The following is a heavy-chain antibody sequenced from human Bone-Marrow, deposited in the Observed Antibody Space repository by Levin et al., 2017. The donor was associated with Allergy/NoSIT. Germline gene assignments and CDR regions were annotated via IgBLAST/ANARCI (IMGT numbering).Heavy chain of an antibody. CDR2: ITSSGDGT. D-gene: IGHD3-22*01. Sequence: GGSLRLSCAASGFTFRHYTMNWVRQAPGKGLEWVSCITSSGDGTYYADSVKGRFTISRDNAKNSLYLQLNRLRDEYTAMYYCARDPARGYYDSSGYSGDHWGQGTLVTVSS. CDR3: ARDPARGYYDSSGYSGDH. V-gene: IGHV3-48*02. J-gene: IGHJ4*02. CDR1: GFTFRHYT.